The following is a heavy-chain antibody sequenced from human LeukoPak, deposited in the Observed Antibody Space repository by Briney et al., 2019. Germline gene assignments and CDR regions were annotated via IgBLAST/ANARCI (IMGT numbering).Heavy chain of an antibody. V-gene: IGHV4-59*01. CDR3: ARGSPSTPDS. Sequence: SETLSLTCTVSGGSISSYYWNWIRQPPGKGLEWIGYIHYSGSTYYHPSLKNRVTISLDTSKTRFSLRLSSVTAADTAVYFCARGSPSTPDSWGQGTLVTVSS. CDR1: GGSISSYY. CDR2: IHYSGST. J-gene: IGHJ4*02. D-gene: IGHD2-15*01.